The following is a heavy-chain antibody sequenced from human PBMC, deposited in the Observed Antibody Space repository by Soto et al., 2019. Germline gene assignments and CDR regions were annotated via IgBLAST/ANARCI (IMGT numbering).Heavy chain of an antibody. Sequence: GGTLRLSCAASGFTFSSYAMHWVRQAPGKGLEWVAVISYDGSNKYYADSMTGRFTISRDNSKNTLYLQMNRLRAEDTAVYYCERPVYSSGFDPCGQGTRVTVYS. CDR3: ERPVYSSGFDP. V-gene: IGHV3-30-3*01. CDR1: GFTFSSYA. D-gene: IGHD6-19*01. CDR2: ISYDGSNK. J-gene: IGHJ5*02.